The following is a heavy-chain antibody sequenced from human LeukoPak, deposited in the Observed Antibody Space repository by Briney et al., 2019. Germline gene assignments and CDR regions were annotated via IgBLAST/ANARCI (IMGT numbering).Heavy chain of an antibody. J-gene: IGHJ4*02. D-gene: IGHD3-16*02. CDR2: ISAYNGNT. Sequence: GASVKVSCKASGYTFTSYGISWVRQAPGQGLEWMGWISAYNGNTNYAQKLQGRVTMTTDTSTSTAYMELRSLRSDDTAVYYCARVWGSYRYSRSFDYWGQGTLVTVSS. CDR1: GYTFTSYG. V-gene: IGHV1-18*01. CDR3: ARVWGSYRYSRSFDY.